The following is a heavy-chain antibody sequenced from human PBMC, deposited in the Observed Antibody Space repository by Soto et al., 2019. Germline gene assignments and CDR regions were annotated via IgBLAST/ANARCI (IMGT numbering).Heavy chain of an antibody. Sequence: SGKVACKASGYTLTSYGISWVRQAPVQGLEWMGWISAYNGNTNYAQKLQGRVTMTTDTSTSTAYMELRSLRSDDTAVYYCARVWITGTTVSWFDPWGQGTLVTVSS. D-gene: IGHD1-7*01. J-gene: IGHJ5*02. CDR1: GYTLTSYG. V-gene: IGHV1-18*01. CDR2: ISAYNGNT. CDR3: ARVWITGTTVSWFDP.